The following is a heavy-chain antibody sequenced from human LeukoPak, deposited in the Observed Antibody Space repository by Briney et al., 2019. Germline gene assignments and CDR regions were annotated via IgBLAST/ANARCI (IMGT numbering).Heavy chain of an antibody. CDR1: GYTFTSYD. V-gene: IGHV1-8*01. D-gene: IGHD3-10*01. CDR2: MNPNSGNT. CDR3: ARAVVSREYYYGSGSYRYWFDP. Sequence: GASVKVSCKASGYTFTSYDINWVRQATGQGLEWMGRMNPNSGNTGYAQKFQGRVTMTRNTSISTAYMELSSLRSEDTAVYYCARAVVSREYYYGSGSYRYWFDPWGQGTLVTVSS. J-gene: IGHJ5*02.